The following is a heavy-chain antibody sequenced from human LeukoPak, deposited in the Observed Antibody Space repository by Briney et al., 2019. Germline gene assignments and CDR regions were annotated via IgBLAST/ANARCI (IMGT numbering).Heavy chain of an antibody. J-gene: IGHJ4*02. D-gene: IGHD1-26*01. Sequence: GGSLRLSCAASGVTVSNNFMSWVRQAPGKGLEWVSAIGTAGDTYYPGSVKGRFTISRENAKNSLYLQMNSLRAGDTAVYYCARERLFSGSLDYWGQGTLVTVSS. CDR3: ARERLFSGSLDY. CDR1: GVTVSNNF. V-gene: IGHV3-13*01. CDR2: IGTAGDT.